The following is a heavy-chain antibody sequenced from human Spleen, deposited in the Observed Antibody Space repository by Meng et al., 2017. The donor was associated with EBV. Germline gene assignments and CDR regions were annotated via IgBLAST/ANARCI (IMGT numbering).Heavy chain of an antibody. Sequence: QVQVVQSGAEVKRPGSSVKVACKTSGGPFSSDAISWVRQAPGQGLEWLGGLIPMFGAPNYAQKFQGRVTITADESTSTHYMELSSLRSEDTAVYYCARETPGPFCGGDCYLDFWGQGTLGTVS. D-gene: IGHD2-21*01. CDR2: LIPMFGAP. J-gene: IGHJ4*02. CDR1: GGPFSSDA. V-gene: IGHV1-69*12. CDR3: ARETPGPFCGGDCYLDF.